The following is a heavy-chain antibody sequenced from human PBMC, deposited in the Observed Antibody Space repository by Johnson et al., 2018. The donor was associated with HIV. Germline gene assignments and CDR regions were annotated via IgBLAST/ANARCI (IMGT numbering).Heavy chain of an antibody. Sequence: QVQLVESGGGVVQPGRSLRLSCAASGFTFSSYAMHWVRQAPGKGLEWVAAISYDGSNKYYADSVKGRFTNYRDNSKHTLYLQMNSLRAEDTAVYYGARDGAQQLARDAFDIWGQGTMVTVSS. CDR2: ISYDGSNK. CDR3: ARDGAQQLARDAFDI. D-gene: IGHD6-13*01. J-gene: IGHJ3*02. CDR1: GFTFSSYA. V-gene: IGHV3-30*04.